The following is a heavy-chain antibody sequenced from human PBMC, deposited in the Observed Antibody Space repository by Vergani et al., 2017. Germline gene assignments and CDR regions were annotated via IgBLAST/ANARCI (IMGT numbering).Heavy chain of an antibody. Sequence: QVQLQQWGAGLLKPSETLSLTCAVYGGSFSGYYWSWIRQPPGKGLEWIGEINHSGSTNYNPSLKSRVTISVDTSKNQFSLKLSSVTAADTAVCYCARGDCSSTSCETFDYWGQGTLVTVSS. CDR3: ARGDCSSTSCETFDY. D-gene: IGHD2-2*01. V-gene: IGHV4-34*01. J-gene: IGHJ4*02. CDR2: INHSGST. CDR1: GGSFSGYY.